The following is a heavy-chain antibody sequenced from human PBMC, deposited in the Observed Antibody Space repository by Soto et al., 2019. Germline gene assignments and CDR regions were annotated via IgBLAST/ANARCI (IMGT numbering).Heavy chain of an antibody. V-gene: IGHV3-33*01. CDR3: AGMTIVPLYFDH. Sequence: VAVIWYDGTNKYHADSVKGRFTISRDNSKNTMYLQMSSLRVEDTAVYYCAGMTIVPLYFDHWGQGAVVTVSS. J-gene: IGHJ4*02. CDR2: IWYDGTNK. D-gene: IGHD3-16*02.